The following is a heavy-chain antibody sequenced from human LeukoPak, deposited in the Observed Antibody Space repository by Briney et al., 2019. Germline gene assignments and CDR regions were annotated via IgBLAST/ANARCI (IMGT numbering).Heavy chain of an antibody. V-gene: IGHV3-74*01. CDR3: AKGSSDWGIDY. D-gene: IGHD6-19*01. CDR1: GFTFSSYW. Sequence: EGSLRLSCAASGFTFSSYWMHWVRQVPGKGLVWVSRITGDGSSTSYADSVKGRFTTSRDNAKNTLYLQMNSLRAEDTAVYYCAKGSSDWGIDYWGQGTLVTVSS. CDR2: ITGDGSST. J-gene: IGHJ4*02.